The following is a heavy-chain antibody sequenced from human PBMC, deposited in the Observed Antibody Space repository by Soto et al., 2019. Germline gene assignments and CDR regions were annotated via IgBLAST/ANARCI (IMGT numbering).Heavy chain of an antibody. V-gene: IGHV3-33*01. J-gene: IGHJ4*02. CDR2: TWYDGSNK. CDR3: ARSPQVGATIDYFAY. Sequence: QVQLVESGGGAVQPGRSLRQSCAASGFTFSNYGMHWVRQAPGKGLEWVAVTWYDGSNKHYADSVKGRFTISRDNSKNTLYLQMSSLRPEDTAVYYCARSPQVGATIDYFAYWGQGTLVTVSS. CDR1: GFTFSNYG. D-gene: IGHD1-26*01.